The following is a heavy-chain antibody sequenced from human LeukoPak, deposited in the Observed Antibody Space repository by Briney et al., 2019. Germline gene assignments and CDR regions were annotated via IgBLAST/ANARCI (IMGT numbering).Heavy chain of an antibody. Sequence: ASVKVSCKVSGYTLTELSMHWVRQAPGKGLEWMGGFDPEDGETIYAQKLQGRVTMTTDTSTSTAYMELRSLRSDDTAVYYCARVLSTLDYWGQGTLVTVSS. V-gene: IGHV1-24*01. D-gene: IGHD2/OR15-2a*01. J-gene: IGHJ4*02. CDR3: ARVLSTLDY. CDR1: GYTLTELS. CDR2: FDPEDGET.